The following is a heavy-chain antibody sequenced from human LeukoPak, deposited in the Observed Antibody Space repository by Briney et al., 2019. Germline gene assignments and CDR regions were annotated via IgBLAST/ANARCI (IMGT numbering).Heavy chain of an antibody. CDR3: AGGSRTSTRGH. V-gene: IGHV6-1*01. J-gene: IGHJ4*02. CDR1: GDSVSSKNAA. D-gene: IGHD1-1*01. Sequence: SQTLSLTCAISGDSVSSKNAAWSWIRQSPSRGLEWLGRTYYKSKWYNEYAVFVKGRIAINSDTSKNQFSLQLNSVTPEDTAVYYCAGGSRTSTRGHWGQGTLVTVSS. CDR2: TYYKSKWYN.